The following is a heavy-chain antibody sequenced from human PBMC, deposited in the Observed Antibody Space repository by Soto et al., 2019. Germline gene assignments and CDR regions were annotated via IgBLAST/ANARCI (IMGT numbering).Heavy chain of an antibody. J-gene: IGHJ4*02. CDR1: GGSPSGYY. D-gene: IGHD3-16*02. Sequence: TLSHTSAVSGGSPSGYYWSWIRQLPGKRLEWIGEINHGVRTNYNPSFKSRAPISVAPSQNQFHLKLSSVTAADTDVYYCARAQNLYYDYVWGSYRRPFDYWGQGPLVTVS. CDR2: INHGVRT. V-gene: IGHV4-34*01. CDR3: ARAQNLYYDYVWGSYRRPFDY.